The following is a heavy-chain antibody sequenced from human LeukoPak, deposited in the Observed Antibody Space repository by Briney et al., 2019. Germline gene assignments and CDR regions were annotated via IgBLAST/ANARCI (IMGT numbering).Heavy chain of an antibody. CDR3: ARDQDWNDRGGLDY. V-gene: IGHV3-48*04. Sequence: PGGSLRLSCAASGFTFSSYAMNWVRQAPGKGLEWVSYISSSGSTIYYADSVKGRFTISRDNSKNSLYLQMSSLRAEDTAVYYCARDQDWNDRGGLDYWGQGTLVIVSS. D-gene: IGHD1-1*01. CDR1: GFTFSSYA. CDR2: ISSSGSTI. J-gene: IGHJ4*02.